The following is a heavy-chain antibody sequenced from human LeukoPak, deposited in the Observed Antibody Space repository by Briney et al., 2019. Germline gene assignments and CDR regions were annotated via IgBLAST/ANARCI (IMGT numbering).Heavy chain of an antibody. V-gene: IGHV1-2*02. CDR3: ARSYDSSGYFVGWFDP. D-gene: IGHD3-22*01. J-gene: IGHJ5*02. Sequence: ASVKVSCKASGYTFTGYYMHWVRQAPGQGLEWMGWINPNSGGTNYAQKFQGRVTMTRDRSISTAYMELSRLRSDDTAVYYCARSYDSSGYFVGWFDPWGQGTLVTVSS. CDR1: GYTFTGYY. CDR2: INPNSGGT.